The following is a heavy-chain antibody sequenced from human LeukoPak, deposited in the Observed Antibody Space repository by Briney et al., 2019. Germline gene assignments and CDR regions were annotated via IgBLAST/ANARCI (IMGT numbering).Heavy chain of an antibody. J-gene: IGHJ4*02. CDR1: GGTFSSYA. V-gene: IGHV1-69*05. Sequence: SVKVSCKASGGTFSSYAISWVRQAPGQGLEWMGRIIPIFGTANYAQKFQGRVTITTDESTSTAYMELSSLRFEDTAVYYCARVKDYYDSSGLQNRYYFDYWGQGTLVTVSS. D-gene: IGHD3-22*01. CDR2: IIPIFGTA. CDR3: ARVKDYYDSSGLQNRYYFDY.